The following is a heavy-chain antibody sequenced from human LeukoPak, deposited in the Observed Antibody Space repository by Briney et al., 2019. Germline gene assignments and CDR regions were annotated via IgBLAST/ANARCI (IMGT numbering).Heavy chain of an antibody. V-gene: IGHV1-18*04. Sequence: ASVKVSCKASGYTFTGYYMHWVRQAPGQGLEWMGWISAYNGNTNYAQKLQGRVTMTTDTSTGTAYMELRSLRSDDTAVYYCARDHSGSYYRITLKDYWAQGTLVTVSS. J-gene: IGHJ4*02. CDR2: ISAYNGNT. CDR1: GYTFTGYY. CDR3: ARDHSGSYYRITLKDY. D-gene: IGHD3-10*01.